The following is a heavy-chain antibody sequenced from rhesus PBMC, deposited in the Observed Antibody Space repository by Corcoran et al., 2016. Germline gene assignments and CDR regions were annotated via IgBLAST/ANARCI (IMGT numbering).Heavy chain of an antibody. CDR2: ISYRGST. Sequence: QLQLQESGPGLVKPSETLSLTCAVSGYSISSGYGWTWIRQPPGKGLQWIGYISYRGSTSYNPSLKSRVTISRDTSKNQFSLKLSSVTAADTAVYYCARDPYGSSYYCDYWGQGVLVTVSS. V-gene: IGHV4-122*02. D-gene: IGHD4-29*01. CDR1: GYSISSGYG. CDR3: ARDPYGSSYYCDY. J-gene: IGHJ4*01.